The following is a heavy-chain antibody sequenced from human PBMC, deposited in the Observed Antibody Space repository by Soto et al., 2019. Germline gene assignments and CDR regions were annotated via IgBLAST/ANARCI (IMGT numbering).Heavy chain of an antibody. Sequence: EVQLVESGGGLVQPGGSLRLSCVVSGLTFNSNSMDWVRQAPGKGLEWVSYITSGSSTIHYADSVKGRFTISRDNAKNSVFLQMNSLRVEDTAVYYCVRDAGSLGYWGQGTLVTVSS. CDR3: VRDAGSLGY. D-gene: IGHD3-10*01. CDR2: ITSGSSTI. CDR1: GLTFNSNS. V-gene: IGHV3-48*01. J-gene: IGHJ4*02.